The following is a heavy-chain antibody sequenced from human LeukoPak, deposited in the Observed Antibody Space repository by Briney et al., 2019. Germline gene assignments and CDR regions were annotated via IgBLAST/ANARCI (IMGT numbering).Heavy chain of an antibody. D-gene: IGHD3-3*01. CDR2: ISGSSNNT. Sequence: PGGSLRLSCAASGFTFSNYAMSWVRQAPGKGLEWVSAISGSSNNTYYADSVKGRVTISRDSSKNTLYLQMNSLRAEDTAVYYCAKEAYYDYWSGEALDYWGQGTLVTVSS. CDR1: GFTFSNYA. CDR3: AKEAYYDYWSGEALDY. V-gene: IGHV3-23*01. J-gene: IGHJ4*02.